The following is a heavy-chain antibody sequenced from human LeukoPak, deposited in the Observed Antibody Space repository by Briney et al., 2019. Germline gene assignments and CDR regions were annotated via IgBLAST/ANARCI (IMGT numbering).Heavy chain of an antibody. V-gene: IGHV3-53*01. CDR1: GFTFSDYY. D-gene: IGHD3-10*01. J-gene: IGHJ4*02. CDR3: ATDYGSGTYYTLDY. CDR2: IYSGGRT. Sequence: GGSLRLSCAASGFTFSDYYMSWIRQAPGKGLEWVSIIYSGGRTYYADSVKGRFTISRDNSKNTLYLQMNSLRAEDTAVYYCATDYGSGTYYTLDYWGQGTLVTVSS.